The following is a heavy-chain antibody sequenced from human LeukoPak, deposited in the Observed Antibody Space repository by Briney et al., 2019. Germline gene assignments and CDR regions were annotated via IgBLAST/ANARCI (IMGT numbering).Heavy chain of an antibody. CDR3: AREKVWGYSYRDGPYYGMDV. CDR1: GYTFTSHG. CDR2: ISAYNGNT. D-gene: IGHD5-18*01. V-gene: IGHV1-18*04. Sequence: GASVKVSCKASGYTFTSHGISWVRQAPGQGLEWMGWISAYNGNTNYAQKLQGRVTMTTDTSTSTAYMELRSLRSDDTAVYYCAREKVWGYSYRDGPYYGMDVWGKGTTVTVSS. J-gene: IGHJ6*04.